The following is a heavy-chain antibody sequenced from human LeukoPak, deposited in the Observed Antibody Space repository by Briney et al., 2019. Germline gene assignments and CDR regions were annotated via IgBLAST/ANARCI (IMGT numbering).Heavy chain of an antibody. J-gene: IGHJ4*02. Sequence: GGSLRLSCAASGFTFGSYALSWVRQAPEKGLEWVSSTSESSGSRYYADSVRGRFTISRDNSKDTLFLQMNSLRVEDTAVYYCARNPGYDRGWYYFDYWGQGTLVTVSS. D-gene: IGHD6-19*01. V-gene: IGHV3-23*01. CDR3: ARNPGYDRGWYYFDY. CDR1: GFTFGSYA. CDR2: TSESSGSR.